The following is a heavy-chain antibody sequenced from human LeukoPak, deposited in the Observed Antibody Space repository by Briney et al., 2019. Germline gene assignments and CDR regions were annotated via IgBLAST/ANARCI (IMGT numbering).Heavy chain of an antibody. CDR2: ISGSGGST. D-gene: IGHD3-10*01. J-gene: IGHJ4*02. Sequence: PGGSLRLSCAASGFTFSSYAMSWVRQAPGKGLEWVSAISGSGGSTYYADSVKGRFTISRDNSKNTLYLQINSLRAEDTAVYYCATDPLGFGELSYWGQGTLVTVSS. CDR3: ATDPLGFGELSY. V-gene: IGHV3-23*01. CDR1: GFTFSSYA.